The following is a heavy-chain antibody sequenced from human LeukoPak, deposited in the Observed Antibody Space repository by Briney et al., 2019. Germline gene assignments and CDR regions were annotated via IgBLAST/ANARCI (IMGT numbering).Heavy chain of an antibody. CDR1: GFTFSSYG. CDR3: AYRGKIAVTTKGAFDI. J-gene: IGHJ3*02. Sequence: GRSLRLSCAASGFTFSSYGMHWVRQAPGKGLEWVAVIWYDGSNKYYADSVKGRFTISRDNSKNTLYLQMSSLRAEDTAVYYCAYRGKIAVTTKGAFDIWGQGTMVTVSS. CDR2: IWYDGSNK. D-gene: IGHD4-17*01. V-gene: IGHV3-33*01.